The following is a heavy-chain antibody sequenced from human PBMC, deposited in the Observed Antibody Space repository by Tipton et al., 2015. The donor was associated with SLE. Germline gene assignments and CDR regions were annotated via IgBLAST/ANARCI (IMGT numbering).Heavy chain of an antibody. V-gene: IGHV3-48*01. CDR2: ISSSSSTI. D-gene: IGHD2-15*01. CDR1: GFTFSSYS. J-gene: IGHJ2*01. CDR3: ARERYCSGGSCYSWYFDL. Sequence: SLRLSCAASGFTFSSYSMNWVRQAPGKGLEWVSYISSSSSTIYYADSVKGRFTISRDNAKNSLYLQMNSLRAEDTAVYYCARERYCSGGSCYSWYFDLWGRGTLVTVSS.